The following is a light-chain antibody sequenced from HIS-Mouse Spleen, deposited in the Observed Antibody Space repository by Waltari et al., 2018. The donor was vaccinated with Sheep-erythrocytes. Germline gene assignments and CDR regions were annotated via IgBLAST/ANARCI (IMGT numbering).Light chain of an antibody. J-gene: IGKJ4*01. Sequence: DIVMTQSPDSLAVSLGERATINCKSSQSVLYSSNNKNYLAWYQQQPGQPPKLLIYWASTRESGVPDRFSGSGSGTDFTLSISSLQAEDVAVYYCQPYYSTPLTFGGGTKVEIK. CDR2: WAS. V-gene: IGKV4-1*01. CDR3: QPYYSTPLT. CDR1: QSVLYSSNNKNY.